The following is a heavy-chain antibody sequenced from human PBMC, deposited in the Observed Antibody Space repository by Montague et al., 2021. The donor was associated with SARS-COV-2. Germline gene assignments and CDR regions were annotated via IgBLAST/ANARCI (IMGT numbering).Heavy chain of an antibody. CDR2: IDSGGYN. Sequence: TLSLTCTVSGGSINSITYYWSWIRQPAGKGLEWIGRIDSGGYNNYNPSLKSRVTMSMDTSKNQFFLNLTSLTAADTAVYYCARAQNTCFIANCVNYFEVWGLGALVTVSS. CDR1: GGSINSITYY. J-gene: IGHJ4*02. V-gene: IGHV4-61*02. CDR3: ARAQNTCFIANCVNYFEV. D-gene: IGHD1-1*01.